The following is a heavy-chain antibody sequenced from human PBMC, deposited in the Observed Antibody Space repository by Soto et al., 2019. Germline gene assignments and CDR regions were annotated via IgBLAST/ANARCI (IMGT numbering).Heavy chain of an antibody. CDR3: ATGEGTFDY. CDR2: IWGDASKT. J-gene: IGHJ4*02. V-gene: IGHV3-33*01. CDR1: GFTFDSHG. Sequence: QVQLVESGGGVVQPGTSLRLSCVASGFTFDSHGMHWVRQAPGKGLEWVAIIWGDASKTYYANSAKGLFTISIDNSKNRAYLEMESVRAVDTAVYYCATGEGTFDYWGQGALVTVSS.